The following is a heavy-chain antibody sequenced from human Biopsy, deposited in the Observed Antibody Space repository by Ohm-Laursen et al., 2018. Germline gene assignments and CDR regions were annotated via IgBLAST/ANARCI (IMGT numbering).Heavy chain of an antibody. V-gene: IGHV4-31*01. J-gene: IGHJ2*01. CDR3: ARGVPHYDGSGFPLAGYWYFDL. D-gene: IGHD3-22*01. CDR2: ISYSGTT. Sequence: PSETLSLTCIVSGGSIGGGEYYWNWIRPHPGKGLEWIGLISYSGTTFYNPSLESLLTISIDTSKNHFSLNLRSVTAADTAVYYCARGVPHYDGSGFPLAGYWYFDLWGRGTLVTVSS. CDR1: GGSIGGGEYY.